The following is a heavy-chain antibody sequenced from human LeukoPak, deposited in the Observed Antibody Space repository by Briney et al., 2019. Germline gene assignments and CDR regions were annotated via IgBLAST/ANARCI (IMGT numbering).Heavy chain of an antibody. Sequence: ESLKISCKGSGYRFTSYWIGWVRQMPGKGLEWMGIIYPGDSDTRYSPSFQGQVTISADKSISTAYLHWSSLKASDTAIYYCARQYSGSYYAFDIWGQGTMVTVSS. J-gene: IGHJ3*02. V-gene: IGHV5-51*01. CDR2: IYPGDSDT. D-gene: IGHD1-26*01. CDR1: GYRFTSYW. CDR3: ARQYSGSYYAFDI.